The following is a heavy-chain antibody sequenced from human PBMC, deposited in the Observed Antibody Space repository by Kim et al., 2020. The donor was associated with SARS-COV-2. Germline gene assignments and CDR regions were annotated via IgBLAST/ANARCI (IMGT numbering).Heavy chain of an antibody. CDR1: GFTFSNAW. J-gene: IGHJ4*02. D-gene: IGHD3-10*01. CDR3: TTGAMVRGVITFDY. CDR2: IKSKTDGGTT. V-gene: IGHV3-15*01. Sequence: GGSLRLSCAASGFTFSNAWMSWVRQAPGKGLEWVGRIKSKTDGGTTDYAAPVKGRFTISRDDSKNTLYLQMNSLKTEDTAVYYCTTGAMVRGVITFDYWGQGTLVTVSS.